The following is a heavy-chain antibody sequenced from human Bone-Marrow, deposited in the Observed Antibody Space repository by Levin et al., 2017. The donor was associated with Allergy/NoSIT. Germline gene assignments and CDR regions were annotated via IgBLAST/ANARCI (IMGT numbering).Heavy chain of an antibody. CDR2: IHYSGNT. CDR3: ARSGGTRYDY. CDR1: GGSISSSSYY. Sequence: SETLSLTCTVSGGSISSSSYYWGWIRQPPGKGLEWIGNIHYSGNTYYNPSLKSRVTISVDTSKNQFSLKLSSVTAADTAVYYCARSGGTRYDYWGQGTLVTVSS. D-gene: IGHD2-15*01. J-gene: IGHJ4*02. V-gene: IGHV4-39*01.